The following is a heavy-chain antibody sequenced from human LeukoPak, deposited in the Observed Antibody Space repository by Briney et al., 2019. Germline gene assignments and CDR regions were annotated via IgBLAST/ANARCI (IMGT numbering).Heavy chain of an antibody. V-gene: IGHV4-59*01. CDR1: GGSISSYY. CDR3: ARGDLGGNNWFDP. CDR2: IYYSGST. Sequence: PSETLSLTCTVSGGSISSYYWSWIRQPPGKGLEWIGYIYYSGSTNYNPSLKSRVTISVDTSKNQFSLKLSSVTAADTAVYYCARGDLGGNNWFDPWGQGTLVTVSS. J-gene: IGHJ5*02. D-gene: IGHD3-10*01.